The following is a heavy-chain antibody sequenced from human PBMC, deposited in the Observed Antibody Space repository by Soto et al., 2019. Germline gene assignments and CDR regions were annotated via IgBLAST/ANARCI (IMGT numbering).Heavy chain of an antibody. J-gene: IGHJ4*02. CDR1: GYTFASYA. V-gene: IGHV1-18*01. Sequence: QVQLVQSGAEVKKPGASVKVSCKASGYTFASYAISWMRQAPGQGLEWMGWISAYNGNTNYAQKLQGRVTMTTDTTTRTAYMELRSLRYDGTAGDSWARDPPPPDYWGQGTLVTVSP. CDR2: ISAYNGNT. CDR3: ARDPPPPDY.